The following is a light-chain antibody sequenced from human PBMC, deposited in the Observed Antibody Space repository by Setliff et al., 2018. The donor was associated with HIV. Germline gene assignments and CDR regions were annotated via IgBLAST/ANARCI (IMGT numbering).Light chain of an antibody. J-gene: IGKJ2*01. CDR1: QGIGSY. Sequence: DIQLTQSPSFLSASVGDRVTITCRASQGIGSYLAWYQQKPGKAPKLLIYAASTLRSGVPSRFSGSGSVTEFTLTIWYLQPEDVAIYYCQQFNSYPYTFGQGTKVDIK. CDR2: AAS. CDR3: QQFNSYPYT. V-gene: IGKV1-9*01.